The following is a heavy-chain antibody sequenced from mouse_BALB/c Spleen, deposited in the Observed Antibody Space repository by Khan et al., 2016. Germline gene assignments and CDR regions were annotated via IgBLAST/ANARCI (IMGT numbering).Heavy chain of an antibody. V-gene: IGHV2-6-7*01. CDR3: AGAGWGDYALDY. CDR1: GFSLTAYG. J-gene: IGHJ4*01. Sequence: QVQLKQSGPGLVAPSQSVSITCTVSGFSLTAYGVNWVRQPPGKGLEWLGMIWGDGSTDNNSAHKYRLNITKDNSKSQAALIMNSRQTDDTAKYYCAGAGWGDYALDYWGQGTSVTVSA. D-gene: IGHD2-2*01. CDR2: IWGDGST.